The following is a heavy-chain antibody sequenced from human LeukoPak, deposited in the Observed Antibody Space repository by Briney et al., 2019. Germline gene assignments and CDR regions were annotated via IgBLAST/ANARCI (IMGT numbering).Heavy chain of an antibody. CDR2: IYPGDSTP. CDR1: GYSFINYW. J-gene: IGHJ4*02. V-gene: IGHV5-51*01. D-gene: IGHD4-11*01. Sequence: GESLKISYKGSGYSFINYWIAWVRHMPGKGLEWMGIIYPGDSTPRYSPSIQGQVTFSADKSINTAYLQWSSLKASDNAMYYCARHEDGGTYTYWGQGTPVTVSS. CDR3: ARHEDGGTYTY.